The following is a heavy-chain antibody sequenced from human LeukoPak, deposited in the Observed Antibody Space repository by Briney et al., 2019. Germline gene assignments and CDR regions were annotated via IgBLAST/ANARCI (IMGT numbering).Heavy chain of an antibody. V-gene: IGHV3-23*01. CDR1: GFTFSSYA. CDR2: FSGSGGST. J-gene: IGHJ4*02. Sequence: GGSLRLSCAASGFTFSSYAMSWVRQAPGKGLEWVSAFSGSGGSTYYADSVKGRFTISRDNSKNTLYLQMNSLRAEDTAVYYCAMSPALDIVVVPAAMRQYCSGGSCYPPGALYWGQGTRVTVSS. D-gene: IGHD2-2*01. CDR3: AMSPALDIVVVPAAMRQYCSGGSCYPPGALY.